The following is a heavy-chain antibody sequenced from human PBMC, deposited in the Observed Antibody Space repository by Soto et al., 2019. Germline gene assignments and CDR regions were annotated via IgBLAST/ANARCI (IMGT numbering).Heavy chain of an antibody. J-gene: IGHJ6*02. CDR2: INPNSGGT. V-gene: IGHV1-2*04. Sequence: ASVKVSCKASGYTFTGYYMHWVRQAPGQGLEWMGWINPNSGGTNYAQKFQGWVTMTRDTSISTAYMELSRLRSDDTAVYYCARSYNWNHGRDDYYYGMDVWSQGTTVTVSS. CDR1: GYTFTGYY. CDR3: ARSYNWNHGRDDYYYGMDV. D-gene: IGHD1-1*01.